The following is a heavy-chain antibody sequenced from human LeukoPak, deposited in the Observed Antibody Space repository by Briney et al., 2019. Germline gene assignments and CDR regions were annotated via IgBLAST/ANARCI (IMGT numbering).Heavy chain of an antibody. CDR2: IYYSGST. V-gene: IGHV4-39*07. J-gene: IGHJ4*02. CDR3: ANGRRNTVTTIFDY. D-gene: IGHD4-11*01. Sequence: SETLSLICTVSGGSISSSSYYWGWIRQPPGKGLEWIGSIYYSGSTYYNPSLKSRVTISVDTSKNQFSLKLSSVTAADTAVYYCANGRRNTVTTIFDYWGQGTLVTVSS. CDR1: GGSISSSSYY.